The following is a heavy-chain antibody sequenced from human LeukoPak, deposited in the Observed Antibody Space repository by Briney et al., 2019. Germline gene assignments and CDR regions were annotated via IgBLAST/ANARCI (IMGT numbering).Heavy chain of an antibody. CDR2: ISGSGGST. D-gene: IGHD3-3*02. Sequence: GSLRLSCAASGFTFSSYGMSWVRRAPGKGLEWVSVISGSGGSTFYADSVKGRFTISRDNSKNTLYLQMNSLRAEDTAVYYCAKDRSQQLAKFDYWGQGTLVIVSS. V-gene: IGHV3-23*01. CDR3: AKDRSQQLAKFDY. J-gene: IGHJ4*02. CDR1: GFTFSSYG.